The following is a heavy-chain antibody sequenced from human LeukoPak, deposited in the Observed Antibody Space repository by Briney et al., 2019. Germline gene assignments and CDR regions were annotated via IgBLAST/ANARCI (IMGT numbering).Heavy chain of an antibody. CDR2: INPNSGGT. CDR1: GYTFAGYY. Sequence: ASVKVSCKASGYTFAGYYLHWVRQAPGQGLEWVGWINPNSGGTDYTQKFQGRVTMTRDTSINTAYMELSRLTSDDTAVYYCARRDFWSGWKPFDYWGKGTLVTVSS. J-gene: IGHJ4*02. V-gene: IGHV1-2*02. D-gene: IGHD3-3*01. CDR3: ARRDFWSGWKPFDY.